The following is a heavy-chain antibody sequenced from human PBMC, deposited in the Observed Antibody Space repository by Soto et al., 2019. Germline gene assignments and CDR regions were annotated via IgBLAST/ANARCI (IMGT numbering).Heavy chain of an antibody. CDR3: AKDLGYTAMALHGMDV. Sequence: GGSLRLSCAASGFTFSSYAMSWVRQAPGKGLEWVSAISGSGGSTYYADSVKGRFTISRDNSKNTLYLQMNSLRAEDTAVYYCAKDLGYTAMALHGMDVWGQGTTVTVSS. CDR1: GFTFSSYA. J-gene: IGHJ6*02. V-gene: IGHV3-23*01. D-gene: IGHD5-18*01. CDR2: ISGSGGST.